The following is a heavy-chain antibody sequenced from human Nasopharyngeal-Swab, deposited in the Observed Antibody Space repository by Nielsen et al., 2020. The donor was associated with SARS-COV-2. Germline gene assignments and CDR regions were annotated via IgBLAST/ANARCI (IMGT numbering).Heavy chain of an antibody. CDR3: ARDGYSYDDAFDI. V-gene: IGHV4-59*01. Sequence: SETLSLTCTVSGGSITNYYWSWIRQPPGKELEWIGNFYYSGSTNYSPSLKSRVTISADTSKNQFSLKLTTVTAADTAVYYCARDGYSYDDAFDIWGQGTLVTVSS. CDR2: FYYSGST. CDR1: GGSITNYY. J-gene: IGHJ3*02. D-gene: IGHD5-18*01.